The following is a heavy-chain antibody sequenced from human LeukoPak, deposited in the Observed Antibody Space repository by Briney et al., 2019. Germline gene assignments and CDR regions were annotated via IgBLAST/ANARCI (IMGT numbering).Heavy chain of an antibody. D-gene: IGHD2-21*02. CDR1: GFTFSSYG. CDR2: IRYDGSNK. J-gene: IGHJ4*02. CDR3: AKIPGPLCGGDCYLSDY. V-gene: IGHV3-30*02. Sequence: GGSLRLSCAASGFTFSSYGMTWVRQAPGKGLEWVSFIRYDGSNKYYADSVKGRFTISRDNSKNTLYLQMNSLRAEDTAVYYCAKIPGPLCGGDCYLSDYWGQGTLVTVSS.